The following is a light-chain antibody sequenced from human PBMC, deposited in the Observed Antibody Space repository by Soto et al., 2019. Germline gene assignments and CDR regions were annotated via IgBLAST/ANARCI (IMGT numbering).Light chain of an antibody. J-gene: IGKJ1*01. CDR3: HQRQSWPRT. Sequence: EIVLTQSPATLSSFPGDRDTLSCRASQYINTRLAWYQHRPGPAPRLLIYQTSIRAAGIPARFSASGSGTDFTLTISDVQPEDFALYFCHQRQSWPRTFDQGTKVDI. CDR1: QYINTR. CDR2: QTS. V-gene: IGKV3-11*01.